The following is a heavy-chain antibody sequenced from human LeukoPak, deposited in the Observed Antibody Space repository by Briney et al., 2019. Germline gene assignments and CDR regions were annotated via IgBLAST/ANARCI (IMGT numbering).Heavy chain of an antibody. CDR3: AKAGAGGVVPYNWFDP. CDR1: GFTFSSFA. J-gene: IGHJ5*02. CDR2: IGGSGGST. Sequence: PGGSLRLSCAASGFTFSSFAMGWVRQAPGKGLEWVSAIGGSGGSTYYVDSVKGRFTISRDNSKNTLYLQMNSLRAEDTAVYYCAKAGAGGVVPYNWFDPWGQGALVTVSS. V-gene: IGHV3-23*01. D-gene: IGHD2-2*01.